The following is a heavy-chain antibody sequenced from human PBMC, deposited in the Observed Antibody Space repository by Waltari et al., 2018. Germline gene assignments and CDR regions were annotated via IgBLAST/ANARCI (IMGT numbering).Heavy chain of an antibody. CDR3: ARALCWSGYSQLDY. CDR1: GGSFIGHS. CDR2: INHTGST. J-gene: IGHJ4*02. Sequence: QVQLQQCGAGLLKPSSTLSLTCAVCGGSFIGHSWTLIRQPPGKGLEWIGEINHTGSTHYNPSLKSRVTISVDTSRNHCSLKLSSVTAADTAVYYCARALCWSGYSQLDYWGQGTMVTVSS. D-gene: IGHD3-3*01. V-gene: IGHV4-34*01.